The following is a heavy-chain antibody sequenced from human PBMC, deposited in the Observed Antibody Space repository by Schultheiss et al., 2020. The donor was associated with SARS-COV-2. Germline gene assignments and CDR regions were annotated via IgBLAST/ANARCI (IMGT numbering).Heavy chain of an antibody. CDR3: RAADGVNAFDI. V-gene: IGHV4-39*01. Sequence: SETLSLTCIVSGGSISSSTYYWGWIRQPPGKGLEWIGSMYYTGNTYYNPSLKSRVTISVDTSKNQFSLKMSSVTAADTAVYYCRAADGVNAFDIWGQGTMVTVSS. J-gene: IGHJ3*02. D-gene: IGHD6-13*01. CDR1: GGSISSSTYY. CDR2: MYYTGNT.